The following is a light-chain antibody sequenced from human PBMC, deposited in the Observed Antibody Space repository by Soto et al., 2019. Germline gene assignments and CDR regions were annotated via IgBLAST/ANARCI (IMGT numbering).Light chain of an antibody. CDR3: QHLDTYWP. CDR2: DAS. CDR1: HNIAKW. J-gene: IGKJ1*01. V-gene: IGKV1-5*01. Sequence: IQMTQSPSTLSASVGDRVTITCRGSHNIAKWLAWYQQKPGRAPRLLIYDASTLQTGVPSRFSGSGSGTEFTLTISGLRPDDFATYYCQHLDTYWPFGQGTKVEIK.